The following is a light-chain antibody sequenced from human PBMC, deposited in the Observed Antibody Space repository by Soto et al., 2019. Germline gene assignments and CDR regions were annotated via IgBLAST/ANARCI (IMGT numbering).Light chain of an antibody. CDR3: QQYGGSPMWT. V-gene: IGKV3-20*01. CDR1: QSVCSNC. CDR2: DTS. J-gene: IGKJ1*01. Sequence: ESVLTQSPGTLSLYTGERATLSCRASQSVCSNCLAWFQQKPGQAPRLLIFDTSSRATGTPDRFTGSGSGTDFTLTISRLEPEDFAVYYCQQYGGSPMWTFGQGTKVDI.